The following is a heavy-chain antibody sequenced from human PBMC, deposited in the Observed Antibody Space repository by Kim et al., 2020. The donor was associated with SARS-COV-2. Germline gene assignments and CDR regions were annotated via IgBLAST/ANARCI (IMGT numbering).Heavy chain of an antibody. CDR1: GFTFSSYA. V-gene: IGHV3-23*01. CDR3: AKDYYDILTGSSSYAFDI. D-gene: IGHD3-9*01. J-gene: IGHJ3*02. Sequence: GGSLRLSCAASGFTFSSYAMSWVRQAPGKGLEWVSAISGSGGSTYYADSVKGRFTISRDNSKNTLYLQMNSLRAEDTAVYYCAKDYYDILTGSSSYAFDIWGQGTMVTVSS. CDR2: ISGSGGST.